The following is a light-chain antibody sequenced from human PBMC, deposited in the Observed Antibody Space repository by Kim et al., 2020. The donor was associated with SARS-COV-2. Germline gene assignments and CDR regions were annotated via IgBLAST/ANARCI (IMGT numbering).Light chain of an antibody. J-gene: IGLJ1*01. CDR2: YDS. CDR3: QVWDSSSDPYV. Sequence: PGKTARITCGGNNIGSKSVHWYQQKPGQAPVLVIYYDSDRPSGIPERFSGSNSGNTATLTISRVEAGDEADYYCQVWDSSSDPYVFGTGTKVTV. V-gene: IGLV3-21*04. CDR1: NIGSKS.